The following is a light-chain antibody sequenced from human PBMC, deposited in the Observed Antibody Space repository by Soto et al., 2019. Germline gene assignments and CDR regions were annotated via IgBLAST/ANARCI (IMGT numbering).Light chain of an antibody. Sequence: EIVLTQSPGTLSLSPGERATLSCRASQSVSSSYLAWYQQKPGQAPRLLIYDTSRRATGIPDRFSGSGSGTDFTLTISRLEPEDFAVYYCQHYGSSGQGTQVETK. CDR3: QHYGS. CDR1: QSVSSSY. V-gene: IGKV3-20*01. J-gene: IGKJ1*01. CDR2: DTS.